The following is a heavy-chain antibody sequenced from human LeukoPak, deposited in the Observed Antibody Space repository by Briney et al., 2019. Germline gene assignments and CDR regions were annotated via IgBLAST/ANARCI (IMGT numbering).Heavy chain of an antibody. V-gene: IGHV4-59*01. D-gene: IGHD2/OR15-2a*01. J-gene: IGHJ4*02. Sequence: SETLSLTCTVSGGSIISYCWTWIRQPPGKGLEWIGYMCYRGSTKYNPSLKSRVTISADTSKNQFSLKLNSLTTADTAVYYCARVGTSTYPLDYWGQGTLVTVSS. CDR3: ARVGTSTYPLDY. CDR2: MCYRGST. CDR1: GGSIISYC.